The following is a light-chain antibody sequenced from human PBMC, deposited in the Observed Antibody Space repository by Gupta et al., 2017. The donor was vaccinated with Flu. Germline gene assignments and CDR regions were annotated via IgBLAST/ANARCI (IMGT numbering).Light chain of an antibody. CDR3: QQYNNWPWT. CDR1: QSVARN. CDR2: GAS. Sequence: PATLSVSPGERATLSCRASQSVARNLAWYQQNPGQAPRLLIYGASTRATGIPARFSCSGSGTEFSLTITSLQSEDFAVYYCQQYNNWPWTFGQGTKVEIK. J-gene: IGKJ1*01. V-gene: IGKV3-15*01.